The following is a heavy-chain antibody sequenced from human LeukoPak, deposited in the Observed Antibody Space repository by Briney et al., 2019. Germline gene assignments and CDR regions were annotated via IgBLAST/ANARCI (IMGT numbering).Heavy chain of an antibody. CDR2: IIPIFGTA. D-gene: IGHD1-26*01. CDR3: ARGAPLELLFDY. V-gene: IGHV1-69*05. Sequence: SVKISCKASAGTLSTYAIIWVRQAPRQELEWMGRIIPIFGTANYEHKFQGRVTITTDESTSRAYIVLCSLRSEDTAVYYCARGAPLELLFDYWGQGTLVTVSS. J-gene: IGHJ4*02. CDR1: AGTLSTYA.